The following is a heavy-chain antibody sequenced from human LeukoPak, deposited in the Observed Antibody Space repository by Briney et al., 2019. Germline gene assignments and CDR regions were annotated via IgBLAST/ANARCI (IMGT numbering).Heavy chain of an antibody. D-gene: IGHD3-10*01. J-gene: IGHJ4*02. Sequence: GGSLRLSCAASGFTFSNYWMSWVRQAPGKGLEWVANIKQDGSEKYYVDSVKGRFTISRDNAKKSLYLQMNSLRAEDTAVYYCASQRFGELSDLDYWGQGTLVTVSS. V-gene: IGHV3-7*01. CDR2: IKQDGSEK. CDR3: ASQRFGELSDLDY. CDR1: GFTFSNYW.